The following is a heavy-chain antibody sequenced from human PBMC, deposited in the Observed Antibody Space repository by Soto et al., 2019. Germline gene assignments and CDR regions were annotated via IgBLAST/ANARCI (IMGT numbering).Heavy chain of an antibody. Sequence: PSETLSLTCTVSGGSISTSSYYWAWIRQPPGKGLEWLGSIYYSGTTYYNPSLKSRVTISVDRSKNQFSLNLSLVTAADTALFYCARQGGYCSSNCCYRSWFDLWDQGTPVTVSS. CDR1: GGSISTSSYY. CDR2: IYYSGTT. J-gene: IGHJ5*02. V-gene: IGHV4-39*01. D-gene: IGHD2-2*01. CDR3: ARQGGYCSSNCCYRSWFDL.